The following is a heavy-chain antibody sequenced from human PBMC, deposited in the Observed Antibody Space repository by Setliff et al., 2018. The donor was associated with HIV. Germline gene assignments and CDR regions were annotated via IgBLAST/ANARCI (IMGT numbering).Heavy chain of an antibody. CDR3: AREGGSSGYCGYFDY. CDR2: ISVDGSGK. D-gene: IGHD3-22*01. V-gene: IGHV3-30*06. Sequence: LRLSCAASGFTFSSHGMYWVRQAPGKGLEWVAAISVDGSGKFYADSVKGRFTISRDNSRNTLYLQMNSLRDEDTAVYYCAREGGSSGYCGYFDYWGQGTLVTVSS. J-gene: IGHJ4*02. CDR1: GFTFSSHG.